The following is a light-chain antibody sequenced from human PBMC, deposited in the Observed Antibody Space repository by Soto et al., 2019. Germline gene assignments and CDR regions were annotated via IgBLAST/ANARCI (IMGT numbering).Light chain of an antibody. J-gene: IGKJ1*01. Sequence: DIQMTQSPSSLSASVGDRVTITCRASQSISTYLNWYQQKPGKAPEFLIYSASSLQSGVPSRFSGSGSGTDCTLTINSLQPEDFATYDWQQSYSPPWTCGQGTKVEIK. CDR1: QSISTY. V-gene: IGKV1-39*01. CDR3: QQSYSPPWT. CDR2: SAS.